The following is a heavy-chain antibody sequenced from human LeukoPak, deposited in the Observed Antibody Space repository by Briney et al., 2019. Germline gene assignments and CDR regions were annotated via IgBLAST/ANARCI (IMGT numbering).Heavy chain of an antibody. CDR2: ISYDGSNK. J-gene: IGHJ4*02. V-gene: IGHV3-30-3*01. CDR1: GFTFSSYA. Sequence: GRSLRLSCAASGFTFSSYAMHWVCQAPGKGLEWVAVISYDGSNKYYADSVKGRFTISRDNAKNTLYLQIDTLRAEDTAIYYCARDLGLVPPEDYDYFDPWGQGTLVTVSS. CDR3: ARDLGLVPPEDYDYFDP. D-gene: IGHD3/OR15-3a*01.